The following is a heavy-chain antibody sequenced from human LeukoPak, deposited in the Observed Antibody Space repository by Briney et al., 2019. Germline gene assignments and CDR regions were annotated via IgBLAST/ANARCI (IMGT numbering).Heavy chain of an antibody. V-gene: IGHV4-4*07. Sequence: SETLSLTCTVSGGSISSYYWSWIRQPAGKGLEWIGRIYTSGSTNYNPSLKSRVTMSVDTSKNQFSLKLSSVTAADTAVYYCARDRSEAYHYYYGMDVWGQGTTVTVSS. J-gene: IGHJ6*02. CDR2: IYTSGST. CDR1: GGSISSYY. CDR3: ARDRSEAYHYYYGMDV.